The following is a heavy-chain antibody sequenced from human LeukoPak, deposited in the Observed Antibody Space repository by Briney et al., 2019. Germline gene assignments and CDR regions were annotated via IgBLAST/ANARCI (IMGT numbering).Heavy chain of an antibody. CDR2: IKEDGSKI. CDR3: TRDRNYYDSSGYYDAFDI. D-gene: IGHD3-22*01. CDR1: GFTFSSYW. Sequence: VGSLRLSCAASGFTFSSYWMIWVGQAPGKGLEWVANIKEDGSKIYYVDSVKGRFTISRDNAKNSLYLQMNSLRAEDTAVYFCTRDRNYYDSSGYYDAFDIWGQGTMVTVSS. J-gene: IGHJ3*02. V-gene: IGHV3-7*01.